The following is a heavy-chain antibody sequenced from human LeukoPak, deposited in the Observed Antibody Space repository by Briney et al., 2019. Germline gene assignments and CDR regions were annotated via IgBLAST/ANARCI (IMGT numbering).Heavy chain of an antibody. CDR1: GYTFTSYD. Sequence: ASVKVSCKASGYTFTSYDINWVRQATGQGLEWMGLMNPNSGNTGYAQKFQGRVTMTRNTSISTAYMELSSLRSEDTAVYYCAREVTAVWQQLVIVGTFDIWGQGTMVTVSS. J-gene: IGHJ3*02. D-gene: IGHD6-13*01. CDR2: MNPNSGNT. V-gene: IGHV1-8*01. CDR3: AREVTAVWQQLVIVGTFDI.